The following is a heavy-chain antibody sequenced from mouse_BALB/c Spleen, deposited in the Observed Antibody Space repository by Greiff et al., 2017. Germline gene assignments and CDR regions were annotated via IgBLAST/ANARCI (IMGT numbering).Heavy chain of an antibody. D-gene: IGHD1-1*01. CDR1: GFTFSDYY. Sequence: EVQLVESGGGLVKPGGSLKLSCAASGFTFSDYYMYWVRQTPEKRLEWVATISDGGSYTYYPDSVKGRFTISRDNAKNNLYLQMSGQKSEDTAMYYCASGRDYGSSYAFAYWGQGTLVTVSA. CDR2: ISDGGSYT. V-gene: IGHV5-4*02. J-gene: IGHJ3*01. CDR3: ASGRDYGSSYAFAY.